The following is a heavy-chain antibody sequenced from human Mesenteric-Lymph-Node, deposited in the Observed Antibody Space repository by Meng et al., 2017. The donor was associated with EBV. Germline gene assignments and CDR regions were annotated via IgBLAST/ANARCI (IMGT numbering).Heavy chain of an antibody. CDR2: IFHTGST. V-gene: IGHV4-4*02. CDR3: ATVGDYGDYVGLDN. CDR1: GGSISSTKW. Sequence: HGQPQESRPGRVKPSGTLSLPCAVSGGSISSTKWWGWVRQPPGKGLEWIGEIFHTGSTNYNPSLKSRLTMSVDKSKNQLSLKLTSVTAADTAVYYCATVGDYGDYVGLDNWGQGTLVTVSS. J-gene: IGHJ4*02. D-gene: IGHD4-17*01.